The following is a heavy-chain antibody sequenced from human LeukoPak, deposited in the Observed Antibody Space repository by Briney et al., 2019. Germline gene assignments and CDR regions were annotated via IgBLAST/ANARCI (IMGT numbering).Heavy chain of an antibody. CDR1: QFTFSSYD. J-gene: IGHJ4*02. V-gene: IGHV3-48*03. CDR3: ARNGGGLDY. CDR2: ITGSGGAV. D-gene: IGHD3-16*01. Sequence: LTGGSLRLSCAAPQFTFSSYDIIWVRQAPGKGLEWVSWITGSGGAVKYTDSVKGRFTISRDNAKKSVYLQMNSLRVEDTAVYYCARNGGGLDYWGQGTLVTVSS.